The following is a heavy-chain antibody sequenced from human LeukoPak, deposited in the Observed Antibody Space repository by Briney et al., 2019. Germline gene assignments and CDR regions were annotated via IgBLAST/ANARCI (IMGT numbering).Heavy chain of an antibody. V-gene: IGHV3-30*02. Sequence: GESLRLSCAASAFSFSSYGMHWVRQAPGKGLEWVAFIRYDGINKNYADSVKGRFTISRDNSKNTLNLQMTSLRTDDTAVYYCAKDCTAFSTSCFDDWGQGTLVTVSS. D-gene: IGHD2-2*01. J-gene: IGHJ4*02. CDR3: AKDCTAFSTSCFDD. CDR2: IRYDGINK. CDR1: AFSFSSYG.